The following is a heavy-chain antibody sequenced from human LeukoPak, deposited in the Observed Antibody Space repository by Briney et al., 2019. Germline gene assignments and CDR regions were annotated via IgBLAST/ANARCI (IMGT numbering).Heavy chain of an antibody. CDR2: IKSDGSR. CDR3: ARAPSEIGGDYPEYFRH. Sequence: GGSLRLSCAASGFTFSTYWMHWVRHAPGKGLVWVSRIKSDGSRNYSDSVKGRFPISRDNAKNTLSLQMNSLRPEDTGVYYCARAPSEIGGDYPEYFRHWGQGTLVTVSS. D-gene: IGHD2-21*01. CDR1: GFTFSTYW. J-gene: IGHJ1*01. V-gene: IGHV3-74*01.